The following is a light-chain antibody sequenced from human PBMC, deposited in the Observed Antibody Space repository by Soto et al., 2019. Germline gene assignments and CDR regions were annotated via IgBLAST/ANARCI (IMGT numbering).Light chain of an antibody. Sequence: QSVLTQPPSVSAAPGQKVTISCSGSTSNIGNNYVSWYQQLPGTAPKLLIYENNKRPSGIPDGFSGAKSGTSATLGITGPQSGDEADYYCGTWDSSLSAWVFGGGTKLTVL. J-gene: IGLJ3*02. V-gene: IGLV1-51*02. CDR1: TSNIGNNY. CDR3: GTWDSSLSAWV. CDR2: ENN.